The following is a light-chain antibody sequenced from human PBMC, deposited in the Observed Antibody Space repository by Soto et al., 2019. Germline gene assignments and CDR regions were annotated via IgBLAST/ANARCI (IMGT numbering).Light chain of an antibody. V-gene: IGLV1-40*01. J-gene: IGLJ1*01. Sequence: QAVVTQPPSVSGAPGQRVTISCTGSRSNIGAGYDVHWYHQLPGKAPKLLIYGNTNRPSGVPDRFSGSKSGTSASLAITGLQAEDEADYYCQSFYSSLSGSVFGTGTKVTVL. CDR3: QSFYSSLSGSV. CDR2: GNT. CDR1: RSNIGAGYD.